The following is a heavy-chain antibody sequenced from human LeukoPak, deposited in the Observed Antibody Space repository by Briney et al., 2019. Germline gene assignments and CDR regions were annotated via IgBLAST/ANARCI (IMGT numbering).Heavy chain of an antibody. CDR1: GFTFSSYS. V-gene: IGHV3-21*01. J-gene: IGHJ3*02. Sequence: GGSLRLSCAASGFTFSSYSMNWVRQAPGKGLEWVSSISSSSSYIYYADSVKGRFTVSRDNAKNSLYLQMNSLRAEDTAVYYCARDSRRIGDAFDIWGQGTMVTVSS. CDR2: ISSSSSYI. CDR3: ARDSRRIGDAFDI. D-gene: IGHD2-15*01.